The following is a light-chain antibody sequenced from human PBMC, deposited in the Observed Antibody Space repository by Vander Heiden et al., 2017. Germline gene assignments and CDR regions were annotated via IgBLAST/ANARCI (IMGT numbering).Light chain of an antibody. Sequence: DIVMTQSPDSLAVSLGERATINCKSSQSVLYSSNNKNYLAWYQQKPGQPPKLLIYWASTRESGVPDRFSGSWSGTDFTLTISSLQAEDVAVYYCQQYYSTPLITFGPGTKVDIK. V-gene: IGKV4-1*01. CDR1: QSVLYSSNNKNY. CDR2: WAS. J-gene: IGKJ3*01. CDR3: QQYYSTPLIT.